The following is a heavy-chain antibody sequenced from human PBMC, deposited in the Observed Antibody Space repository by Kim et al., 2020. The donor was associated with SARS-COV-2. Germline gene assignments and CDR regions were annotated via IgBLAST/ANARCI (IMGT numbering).Heavy chain of an antibody. V-gene: IGHV3-7*05. Sequence: GGSLRLSCGASGFTFTNYWMSWVRQAPGKGLECVATISQDGSVKYYVDSVKGRFTISRDNAKNSLYLQMNSLRVDDTAVYYCARQGNADCWGQGTLVTVSS. CDR2: ISQDGSVK. CDR3: ARQGNADC. J-gene: IGHJ4*02. CDR1: GFTFTNYW.